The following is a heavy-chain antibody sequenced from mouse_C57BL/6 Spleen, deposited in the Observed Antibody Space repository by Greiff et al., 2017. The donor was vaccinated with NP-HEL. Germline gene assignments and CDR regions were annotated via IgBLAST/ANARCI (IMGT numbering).Heavy chain of an antibody. V-gene: IGHV3-1*01. Sequence: EVHLVESGPGMVKPSQSLSLTCTVTGYSITSGYDWHWIRHFPGNKLEWMGYISYSGSTNYNPSLKSRISITHDTSKNHFFLKLNSVTTEDTATYYYAREGYYGRFDYWGQGTTLTVSS. J-gene: IGHJ2*01. D-gene: IGHD1-1*01. CDR1: GYSITSGYD. CDR3: AREGYYGRFDY. CDR2: ISYSGST.